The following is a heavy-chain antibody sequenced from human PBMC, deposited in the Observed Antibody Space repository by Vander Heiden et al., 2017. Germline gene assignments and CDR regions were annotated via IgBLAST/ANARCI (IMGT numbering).Heavy chain of an antibody. Sequence: QVQLQQSGPGLVKPSQTLSLTCAIPGDSVSSNSAAWNWIRQSPSRGLEWLGRTYYRSKWYNDYAVSVKSRITINPDTSKNQFSLQLNSVTPEDTAVYYCARASALVGVTNGYFDYWGQGTLVTVSS. CDR3: ARASALVGVTNGYFDY. CDR1: GDSVSSNSAA. V-gene: IGHV6-1*01. CDR2: TYYRSKWYN. J-gene: IGHJ4*02. D-gene: IGHD1-26*01.